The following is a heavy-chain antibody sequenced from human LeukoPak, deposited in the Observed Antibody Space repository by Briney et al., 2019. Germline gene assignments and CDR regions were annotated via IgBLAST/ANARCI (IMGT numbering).Heavy chain of an antibody. Sequence: GGSLRLSCAASGFTFSSYSMTWVRQAPGKGLEWVSYISSSSSTIYYADSVKGRFTISRDNAKNSLYLQMNSLRAEDTAVYYCARDNRTPTYYDFWSGTHYGMDVWGQGTTVTVSS. J-gene: IGHJ6*02. CDR3: ARDNRTPTYYDFWSGTHYGMDV. D-gene: IGHD3-3*01. CDR1: GFTFSSYS. CDR2: ISSSSSTI. V-gene: IGHV3-48*01.